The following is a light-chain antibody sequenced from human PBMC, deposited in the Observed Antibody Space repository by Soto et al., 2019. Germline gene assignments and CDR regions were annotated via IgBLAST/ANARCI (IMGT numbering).Light chain of an antibody. CDR2: DAS. J-gene: IGKJ4*01. CDR1: QSISRY. CDR3: QQRGNWPS. Sequence: EIALTQYPATLSLSPGERATLSCRASQSISRYLAWYQQKPGQAPMLLIYDASSRATGIPARFSGSGSGTDFTLTISSLEPEEFAVYYCQQRGNWPSFGGGTKVEIK. V-gene: IGKV3-11*01.